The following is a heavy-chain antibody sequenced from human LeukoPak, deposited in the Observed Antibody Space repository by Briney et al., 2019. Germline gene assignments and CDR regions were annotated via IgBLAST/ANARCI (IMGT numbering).Heavy chain of an antibody. CDR2: ISSSSSYI. CDR1: GFTFSSYS. J-gene: IGHJ4*02. Sequence: GGSLRLSCAASGFTFSSYSMNWVRQAPGKGLEWVSSISSSSSYIYYADSVKGRFTISRDNAKNSLYLQMNSLRAEDTAVYYCARDREDTAMVFDYWGQGTLVTVSS. D-gene: IGHD5-18*01. V-gene: IGHV3-21*01. CDR3: ARDREDTAMVFDY.